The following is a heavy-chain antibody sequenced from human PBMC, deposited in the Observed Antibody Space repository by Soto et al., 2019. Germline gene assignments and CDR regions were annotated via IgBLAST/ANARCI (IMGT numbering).Heavy chain of an antibody. CDR3: ASSSQALSFYDLDV. J-gene: IGHJ6*02. D-gene: IGHD2-2*01. Sequence: QLQLQGSGSRLVKPSQTLSLSCTVSGGSISSAGYSWSWIRQSPGKDLEWIGYIYHSVNAFYNPSRKSRVTMSLDRSRTQFSLNLTSVTAADTAVYFCASSSQALSFYDLDVWGQGTTVVVSS. V-gene: IGHV4-30-2*06. CDR2: IYHSVNA. CDR1: GGSISSAGYS.